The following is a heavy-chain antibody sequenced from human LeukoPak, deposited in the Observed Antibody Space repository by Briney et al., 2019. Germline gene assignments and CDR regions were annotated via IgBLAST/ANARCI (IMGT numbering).Heavy chain of an antibody. D-gene: IGHD4-17*01. CDR1: GGSFSGYY. CDR3: XXGPDGTVTTAQPFDY. V-gene: IGHV4-34*01. J-gene: IGHJ4*02. CDR2: INHSGST. Sequence: RSSETLSLTCAVYGGSFSGYYWSWIRQPPGKGLEWIGEINHSGSTNYNPSLKSRVTISVDTSKNQFSLKLSSVTAADTAVYYCXXGPDGTVTTAQPFDYWGQGTLVTVSS.